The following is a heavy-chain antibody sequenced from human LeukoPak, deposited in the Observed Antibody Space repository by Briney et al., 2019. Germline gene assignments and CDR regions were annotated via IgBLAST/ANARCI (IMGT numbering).Heavy chain of an antibody. D-gene: IGHD3-3*01. CDR2: INPNSGGT. Sequence: ASVKVSCKASGYTFTGCYMHWVRQAPGQGLEWMGWINPNSGGTNYAQKFQGRVTMTRDTSISTAYMELSRLRSDDTAVYYCARVGPNYDFWSGYAFDIWGQGTVVTVSS. J-gene: IGHJ3*02. CDR1: GYTFTGCY. V-gene: IGHV1-2*02. CDR3: ARVGPNYDFWSGYAFDI.